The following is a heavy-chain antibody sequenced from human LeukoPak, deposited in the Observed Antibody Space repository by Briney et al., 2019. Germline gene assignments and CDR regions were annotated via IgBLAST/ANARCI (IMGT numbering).Heavy chain of an antibody. V-gene: IGHV3-48*03. CDR2: ISSSGSTI. CDR3: AKGWMEGLWFGERSGWFDP. CDR1: GFTFSSYE. Sequence: PGGSLRLSCAASGFTFSSYEMNWVRQAPGKGLEWVSYISSSGSTIYYADSVKGRFTISRDNAKNSLYLQMNSLRAEDTAVYYCAKGWMEGLWFGERSGWFDPWGQGTLVTVSS. D-gene: IGHD3-10*01. J-gene: IGHJ5*02.